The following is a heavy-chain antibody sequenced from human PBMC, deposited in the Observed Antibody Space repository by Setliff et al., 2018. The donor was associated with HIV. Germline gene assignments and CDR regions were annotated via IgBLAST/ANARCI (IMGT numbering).Heavy chain of an antibody. CDR1: GFTFSNAW. CDR2: IKSKTDGGTT. V-gene: IGHV3-15*01. Sequence: GGSLRLSCAASGFTFSNAWMSWVRQAPGKGLEWVGRIKSKTDGGTTDYAAPVKGRFTISRDDSKNTLYLQMNSLETEDTAVYYCTTDPTYYDLGPGAFDIWGQGTMVTVS. D-gene: IGHD3-3*01. CDR3: TTDPTYYDLGPGAFDI. J-gene: IGHJ3*02.